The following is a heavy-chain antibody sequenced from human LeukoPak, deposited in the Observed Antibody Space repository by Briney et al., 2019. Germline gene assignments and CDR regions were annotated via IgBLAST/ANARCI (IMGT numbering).Heavy chain of an antibody. CDR1: GFTFSSYG. Sequence: PGGSLRLSCAASGFTFSSYGMHWVRQAPGKGLEWVAVIWYDGSNKYYADSVKGRFTISRDNSKNTLYLQMNSLRAEDTAVYYCASQYCGSTSCYGIPFDYWGQGTLVTVSS. CDR2: IWYDGSNK. J-gene: IGHJ4*02. CDR3: ASQYCGSTSCYGIPFDY. D-gene: IGHD2-2*01. V-gene: IGHV3-33*01.